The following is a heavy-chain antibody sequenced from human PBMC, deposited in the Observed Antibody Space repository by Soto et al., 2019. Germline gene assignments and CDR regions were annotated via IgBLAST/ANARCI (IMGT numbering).Heavy chain of an antibody. CDR1: GGSISSSDYS. CDR2: IYHSEST. D-gene: IGHD4-4*01. J-gene: IGHJ5*02. Sequence: SETLSLTCAVSGGSISSSDYSWSWIRQPPGKGLEWIGYIYHSESTYYNPSLKSRVTISLDTSKNQFSLKLSSVTAADTAVYYCARLHHPWGQGTLVTVSS. V-gene: IGHV4-30-2*02. CDR3: ARLHHP.